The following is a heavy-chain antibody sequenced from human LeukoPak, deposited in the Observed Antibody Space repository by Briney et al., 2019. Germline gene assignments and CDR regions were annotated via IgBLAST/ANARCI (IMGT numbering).Heavy chain of an antibody. CDR3: ARLGKYSSSWYFGYYFDY. CDR2: INHSGST. D-gene: IGHD6-13*01. Sequence: PSETLSLTCAVYGGSFSGYYWSWIRQPPGKGLEWIGEINHSGSTNYNPSLKSRVTISVDTSKNQFSLKLSSVTAADTAVYYCARLGKYSSSWYFGYYFDYWGQGTLVTVSS. CDR1: GGSFSGYY. V-gene: IGHV4-34*01. J-gene: IGHJ4*02.